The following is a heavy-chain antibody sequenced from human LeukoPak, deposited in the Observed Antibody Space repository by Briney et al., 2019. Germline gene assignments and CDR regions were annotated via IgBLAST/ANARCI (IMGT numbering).Heavy chain of an antibody. Sequence: SETLSLTCTVSGYSISSGYYWGWIRQPPGKGLEWIGSIYHSGSTYYNPSLKSRVTISVDTSKNQFSLKLSSVTAADTAVYYCARVASDYYDSSGYYANWFDPWGQGTLVTVSS. J-gene: IGHJ5*02. D-gene: IGHD3-22*01. CDR2: IYHSGST. CDR1: GYSISSGYY. V-gene: IGHV4-38-2*02. CDR3: ARVASDYYDSSGYYANWFDP.